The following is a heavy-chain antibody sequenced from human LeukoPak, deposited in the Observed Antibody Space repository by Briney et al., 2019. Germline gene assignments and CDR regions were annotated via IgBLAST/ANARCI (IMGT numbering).Heavy chain of an antibody. CDR1: GFTFSNYI. CDR2: INNGGDTT. D-gene: IGHD3-10*01. J-gene: IGHJ3*02. Sequence: GGSLRLSCAASGFTFSNYIMTWVRQAPGKGLEWVSVINNGGDTTYYADSVKGRFTISRDNAKNSLYLQMNSLRAEDTAVYYCARVFHPDYYGSGTPPHAFDIWGQGTMVTVSS. CDR3: ARVFHPDYYGSGTPPHAFDI. V-gene: IGHV3-48*04.